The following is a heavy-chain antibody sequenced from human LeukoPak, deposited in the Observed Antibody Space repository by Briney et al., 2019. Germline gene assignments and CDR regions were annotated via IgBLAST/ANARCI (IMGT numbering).Heavy chain of an antibody. D-gene: IGHD2-2*01. CDR1: GGTFSRYA. Sequence: SVKVSCKASGGTFSRYAISWVRQAPGQGLEWMGGIIPIFGTANYAQKFQGRVTITADESTSTAYMELSSLRSEDTAVYYGAREPPGDIVVVPAAIPWFDPWGQGTLVTVSS. J-gene: IGHJ5*02. V-gene: IGHV1-69*13. CDR2: IIPIFGTA. CDR3: AREPPGDIVVVPAAIPWFDP.